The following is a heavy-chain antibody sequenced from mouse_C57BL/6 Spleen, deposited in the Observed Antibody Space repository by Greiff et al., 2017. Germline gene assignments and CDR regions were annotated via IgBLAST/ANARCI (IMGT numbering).Heavy chain of an antibody. Sequence: VQLQQSGAELAKPGASVKLSCKASGYTFTSYWMHWVKQRPGQGLEWIGYINPSRGYTKYTQKFKDKATLTADKSSSTAYMQLSSLTYEDSAVYYCARSTYGNYFDDWGQGTTLTVSS. CDR1: GYTFTSYW. V-gene: IGHV1-7*01. J-gene: IGHJ2*01. D-gene: IGHD2-1*01. CDR2: INPSRGYT. CDR3: ARSTYGNYFDD.